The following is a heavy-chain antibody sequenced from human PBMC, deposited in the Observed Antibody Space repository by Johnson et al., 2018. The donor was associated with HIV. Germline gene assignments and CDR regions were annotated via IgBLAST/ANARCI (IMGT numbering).Heavy chain of an antibody. J-gene: IGHJ3*02. Sequence: HVQLVESGGGVVQPGRSLRLSCAASGFTFSSYGMHWVRQAPGKGLEWVAVISYDGSNKYYADSVKGRFTISRDNSKNTLYLQMNSLRAEDTAVYFCARGGPLTMVQDALYTWGQGTMVIVSA. CDR1: GFTFSSYG. CDR2: ISYDGSNK. D-gene: IGHD3-10*01. V-gene: IGHV3-30*03. CDR3: ARGGPLTMVQDALYT.